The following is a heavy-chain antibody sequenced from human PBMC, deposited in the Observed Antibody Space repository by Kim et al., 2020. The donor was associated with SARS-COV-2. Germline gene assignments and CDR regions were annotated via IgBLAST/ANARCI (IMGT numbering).Heavy chain of an antibody. CDR1: GFTFSSYS. D-gene: IGHD1-7*01. CDR2: ISSSSSYI. J-gene: IGHJ4*02. V-gene: IGHV3-21*01. CDR3: ARDLEELTGEEVGH. Sequence: GGSLRLSCAASGFTFSSYSMNWVRQAPGKGLEWVSSISSSSSYIYYADSVKGRFTISRDNAKNSLYLQMNSLRAEDTAVYYCARDLEELTGEEVGHWGQGTLVTVSS.